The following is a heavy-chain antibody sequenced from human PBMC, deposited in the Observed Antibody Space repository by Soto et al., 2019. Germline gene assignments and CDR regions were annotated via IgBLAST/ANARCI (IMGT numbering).Heavy chain of an antibody. CDR3: AHQEVVRKGEFDY. V-gene: IGHV2-5*02. CDR2: IYWDDDK. CDR1: GFSLSTAGVG. J-gene: IGHJ4*02. D-gene: IGHD3-16*01. Sequence: SGPTLVYPTQTHTLTCTFSGFSLSTAGVGVGWIRQPPGKALEWLALIYWDDDKRYSPSLKSRVTIIKDTSKNLVVLIMTNMDPVDTATYYCAHQEVVRKGEFDYWGQGTLFTVSS.